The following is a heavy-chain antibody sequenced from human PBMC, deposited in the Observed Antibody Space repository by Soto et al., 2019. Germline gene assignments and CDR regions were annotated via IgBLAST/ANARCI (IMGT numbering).Heavy chain of an antibody. CDR3: AKDLDTAMVTSYLKYYYYYGMDV. V-gene: IGHV3-23*01. J-gene: IGHJ6*02. CDR2: ISGSGGST. CDR1: GFTFSSYA. Sequence: GGSLRLSCAASGFTFSSYAMSWVRQAPGKGLEWVSAISGSGGSTYYADSVKGRFTISRDNSKNTLYPQMNSLRAEDTAVYYCAKDLDTAMVTSYLKYYYYYGMDVWGQGTTVTVSS. D-gene: IGHD5-18*01.